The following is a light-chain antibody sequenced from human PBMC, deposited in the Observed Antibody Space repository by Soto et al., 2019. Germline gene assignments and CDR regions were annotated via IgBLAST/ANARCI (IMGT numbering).Light chain of an antibody. Sequence: EIVLTQSPGTLSLSPVGRATLSCRAIQSVSSSYLAWYQQKPGQAPRLLIYGASSRATVIPDRFSGSGSGTDFTLTISSLEPEDFAVYYCQQRSNWPPWTFGQGTKV. CDR1: QSVSSSY. V-gene: IGKV3D-20*02. CDR2: GAS. CDR3: QQRSNWPPWT. J-gene: IGKJ1*01.